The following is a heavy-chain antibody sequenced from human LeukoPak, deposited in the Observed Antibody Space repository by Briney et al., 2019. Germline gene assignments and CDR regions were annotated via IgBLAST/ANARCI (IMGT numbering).Heavy chain of an antibody. D-gene: IGHD3-3*01. Sequence: ASVKVSFKASGYTFTGYYMHWVRQAPGQGLEWMGWIHPKSGGTSYEQSFQGRVIITSDTSISTAYMEVRRLTSDDTAVFYCARGTILEPFDIWGQGTMVTVSS. J-gene: IGHJ3*02. CDR3: ARGTILEPFDI. CDR2: IHPKSGGT. CDR1: GYTFTGYY. V-gene: IGHV1-2*02.